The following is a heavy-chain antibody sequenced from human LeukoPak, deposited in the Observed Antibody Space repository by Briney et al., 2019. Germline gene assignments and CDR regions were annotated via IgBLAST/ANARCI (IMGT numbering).Heavy chain of an antibody. CDR1: GGSFSGYY. CDR2: INHSGST. V-gene: IGHV4-34*01. CDR3: ARGGRRTPYYFDY. D-gene: IGHD1-14*01. J-gene: IGHJ4*02. Sequence: PSETLSLTCAVYGGSFSGYYWSWIRQPPGKGLEWIGEINHSGSTNYNPPLKSRVTISVDTSKNQFSLKLSSVTAADTAVYYCARGGRRTPYYFDYWGQGTLVTVSS.